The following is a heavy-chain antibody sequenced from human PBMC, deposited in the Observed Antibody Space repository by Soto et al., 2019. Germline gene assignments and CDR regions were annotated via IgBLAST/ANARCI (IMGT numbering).Heavy chain of an antibody. CDR3: ARGSPQLPPALVEPWDFDP. CDR2: MNPNTGNS. J-gene: IGHJ5*02. V-gene: IGHV1-8*01. CDR1: GYTFTSYD. D-gene: IGHD1-1*01. Sequence: AAVKVSCKASGYTFTSYDIYWVRQATGQGLEWMGWMNPNTGNSGYAQKFQGRVTMTSDTSISTAHMELSSLRSADTAVYYCARGSPQLPPALVEPWDFDPWGQGTLVTVSS.